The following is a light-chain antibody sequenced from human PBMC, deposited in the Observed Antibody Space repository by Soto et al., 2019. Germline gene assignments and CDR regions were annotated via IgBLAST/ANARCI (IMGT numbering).Light chain of an antibody. CDR3: QQYDKWPPRT. CDR2: DTS. CDR1: QSVTSNY. V-gene: IGKV3-20*01. J-gene: IGKJ1*01. Sequence: EIVLTQSPGTLSLSPGERATLSCRASQSVTSNYLAWYQQKPGQAPGLLIYDTSTRASGVPDRFSGSGSGTEFTLTISRLEPEDFAVYYCQQYDKWPPRTFGQGTKV.